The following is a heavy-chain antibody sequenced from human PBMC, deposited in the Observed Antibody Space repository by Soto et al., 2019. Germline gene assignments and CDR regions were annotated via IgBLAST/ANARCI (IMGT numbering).Heavy chain of an antibody. CDR1: GFTFSSYA. J-gene: IGHJ4*02. Sequence: LRLSCAASGFTFSSYAMHWVRQAPGKGLEWAAVISYDGSNKYYADSVKGRFTISRDNSKNTLYLQMNSLRAEDTAVYYCARGGYYGSGSYFPFDYWGQGTLVTVS. CDR3: ARGGYYGSGSYFPFDY. CDR2: ISYDGSNK. V-gene: IGHV3-30-3*01. D-gene: IGHD3-10*01.